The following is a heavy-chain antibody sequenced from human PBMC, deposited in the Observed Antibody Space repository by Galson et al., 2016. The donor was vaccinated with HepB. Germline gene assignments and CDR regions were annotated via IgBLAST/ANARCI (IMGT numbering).Heavy chain of an antibody. Sequence: SLRLSCAASGFTVSSKYMSWVRQAPGKGLEWVSVIHTGGSTYYADSVKGRFTISRDNSKNTLYLQMNSLRVEDTAVYYCAKDLLRWSFDYWGQGTLVTVSS. CDR2: IHTGGST. D-gene: IGHD4-23*01. CDR1: GFTVSSKY. CDR3: AKDLLRWSFDY. J-gene: IGHJ4*02. V-gene: IGHV3-53*01.